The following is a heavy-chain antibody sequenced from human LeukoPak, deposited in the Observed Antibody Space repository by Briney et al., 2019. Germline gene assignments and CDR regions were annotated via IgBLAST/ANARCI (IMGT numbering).Heavy chain of an antibody. Sequence: SETLSLTCTVSGGSINSNNYYWGWIRQPPGKGLEWIGSIYSSGSAYYNPSLKSRVTISVNTSKNQSSLRLSSVTAADTAVYYCQARYLEWLLEYWGQGTLVTVSS. CDR1: GGSINSNNYY. V-gene: IGHV4-39*01. CDR3: QARYLEWLLEY. CDR2: IYSSGSA. J-gene: IGHJ4*02. D-gene: IGHD3-3*01.